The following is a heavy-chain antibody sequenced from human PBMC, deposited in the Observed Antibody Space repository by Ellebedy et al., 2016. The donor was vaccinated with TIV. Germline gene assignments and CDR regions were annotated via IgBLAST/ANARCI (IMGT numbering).Heavy chain of an antibody. V-gene: IGHV3-43*02. CDR2: ISGDGGST. J-gene: IGHJ6*02. CDR1: GFTFDDYA. CDR3: AKDIRYSPSYFGEFTYGMDV. Sequence: GESLKISCAASGFTFDDYAMHWVRQAPGKGLEWVSLISGDGGSTYYADSVKGRFTISRDNSKNSLYLQMNSLRTEDTALYYCAKDIRYSPSYFGEFTYGMDVWGQGTTVTVSS. D-gene: IGHD3-10*01.